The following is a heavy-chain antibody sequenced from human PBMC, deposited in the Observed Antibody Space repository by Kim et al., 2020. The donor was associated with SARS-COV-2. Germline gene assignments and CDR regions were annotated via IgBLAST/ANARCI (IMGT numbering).Heavy chain of an antibody. Sequence: GGSLRLSCAASGFTFSSYAMHWVRQAPGKGLEWVAVISYDGSNKYYADSVKGRLTISRDNSKNTLYLQMNSLRAEDTAVYYCARDREQQLVFLFDYWGQGTLVTVSS. V-gene: IGHV3-30*04. CDR2: ISYDGSNK. CDR3: ARDREQQLVFLFDY. J-gene: IGHJ4*02. CDR1: GFTFSSYA. D-gene: IGHD6-13*01.